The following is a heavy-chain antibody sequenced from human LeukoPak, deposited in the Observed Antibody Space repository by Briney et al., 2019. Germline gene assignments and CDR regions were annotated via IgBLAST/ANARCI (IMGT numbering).Heavy chain of an antibody. CDR3: ARGGAARLHFQN. CDR1: GGSFSGYY. J-gene: IGHJ1*01. CDR2: IYHSGST. V-gene: IGHV4-59*01. Sequence: PSETRSLTCAVYGGSFSGYYWSWIRQPPGKGLEWIGYIYHSGSTNYNPSLQSRVTISVDTSKNQFSLNLNSVTAADTAVYYCARGGAARLHFQNWGQGTLVTVSS. D-gene: IGHD6-6*01.